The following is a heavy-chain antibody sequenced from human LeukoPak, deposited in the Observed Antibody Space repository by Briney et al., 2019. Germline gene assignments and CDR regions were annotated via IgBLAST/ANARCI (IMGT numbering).Heavy chain of an antibody. CDR1: GFTFTSYS. CDR2: ISTSSSYI. D-gene: IGHD1-26*01. CDR3: ARAKWELRVLLGY. J-gene: IGHJ4*02. V-gene: IGHV3-21*01. Sequence: GGSLRLSCAASGFTFTSYSMSWVRQAPGKGLEWVSSISTSSSYIYYADSVKGRFTISRDNAKNSLYLQMNSLRAEDTAVYYCARAKWELRVLLGYWGQGTLVTVSS.